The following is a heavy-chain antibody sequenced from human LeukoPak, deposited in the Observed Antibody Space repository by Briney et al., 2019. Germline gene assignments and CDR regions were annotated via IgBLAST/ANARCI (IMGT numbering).Heavy chain of an antibody. D-gene: IGHD2-2*01. CDR2: INHSGST. Sequence: GSLRLSCAASGFTFSSYAMSWVRQAPGKGLEWIGEINHSGSTNYNPSLKSRVTISVDTSKNQFSLKLSSVTAADTAVYYCARVDIVVVPAAIFKNYYYYYGMDVWGQGTTVTVSS. J-gene: IGHJ6*02. CDR1: GFTFSSYA. CDR3: ARVDIVVVPAAIFKNYYYYYGMDV. V-gene: IGHV4-34*01.